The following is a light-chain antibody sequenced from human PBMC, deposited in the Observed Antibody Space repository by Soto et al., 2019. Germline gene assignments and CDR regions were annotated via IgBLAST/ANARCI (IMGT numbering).Light chain of an antibody. V-gene: IGKV3-15*01. CDR2: GAS. CDR3: QQYNTSPPT. J-gene: IGKJ1*01. CDR1: QSVSSN. Sequence: EIVMTQSPATLSVSPGERATLSCRASQSVSSNLAWYQQKPGQAPRLLIDGASTRATGVPARVSGSASGTEFTLTISSLQSEDFAVYFCQQYNTSPPTFGQGTMVEIK.